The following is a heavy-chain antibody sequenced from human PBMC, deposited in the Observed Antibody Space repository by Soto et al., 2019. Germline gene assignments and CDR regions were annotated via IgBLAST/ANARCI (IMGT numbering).Heavy chain of an antibody. D-gene: IGHD2-15*01. Sequence: SETLSLTCTVSGGSISSSSYYWGWIRQPPGKGLEWIGSIYYSGSTYYNPSLKSRVTISVDTSKNQFSLKLSSVTAADTAVYYCARHQFREVVAATIDYWGQGTLVTVSS. V-gene: IGHV4-39*01. CDR1: GGSISSSSYY. J-gene: IGHJ4*02. CDR3: ARHQFREVVAATIDY. CDR2: IYYSGST.